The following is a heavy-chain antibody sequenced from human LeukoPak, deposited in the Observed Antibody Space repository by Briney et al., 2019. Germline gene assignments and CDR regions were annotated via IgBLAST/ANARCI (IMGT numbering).Heavy chain of an antibody. CDR2: ITASGDST. J-gene: IGHJ4*02. CDR3: ARDYPTSGIVTIFDY. CDR1: GFTFNKYA. V-gene: IGHV3-23*01. Sequence: GGXLRLSCASSGFTFNKYAMTWVRRAPGKGLEGVSSITASGDSTYCADSVKGGFTISRDNSKNTLYLQMSSLRAEDTAVYYCARDYPTSGIVTIFDYWGQGSLVTVSS. D-gene: IGHD1-1*01.